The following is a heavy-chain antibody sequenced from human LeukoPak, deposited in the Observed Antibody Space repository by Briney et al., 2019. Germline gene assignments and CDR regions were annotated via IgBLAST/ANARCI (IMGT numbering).Heavy chain of an antibody. V-gene: IGHV3-30-3*01. CDR3: ASEYCSSTSCNGAFDI. Sequence: GGSLRLSCAASRFTFTDYWMSWVRQVPGKGLEWVAVISYDGSNKYYADSVKGRFTISRDNSKNTLYLQMNSLRAEDTAVYYCASEYCSSTSCNGAFDIWGQGTMVTVSS. CDR2: ISYDGSNK. D-gene: IGHD2-2*01. CDR1: RFTFTDYW. J-gene: IGHJ3*02.